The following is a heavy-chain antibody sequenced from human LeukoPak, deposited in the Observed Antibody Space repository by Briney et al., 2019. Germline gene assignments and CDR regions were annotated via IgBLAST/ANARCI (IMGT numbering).Heavy chain of an antibody. CDR2: IDPTDSYT. V-gene: IGHV5-10-1*01. D-gene: IGHD1-26*01. J-gene: IGHJ4*02. CDR3: ATLGSSNV. Sequence: GASLKISCKGSGYSFTSYWISWVRQMPGKGLEWLGKIDPTDSYTNYSPSFQGHVTISADKSIGTAYLQWSSLKASDTAMYYCATLGSSNVWGQGTLVTVSS. CDR1: GYSFTSYW.